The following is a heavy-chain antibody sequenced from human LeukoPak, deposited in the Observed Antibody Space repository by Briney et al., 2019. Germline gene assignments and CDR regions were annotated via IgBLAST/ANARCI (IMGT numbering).Heavy chain of an antibody. CDR1: GGSINRSNYY. D-gene: IGHD6-13*01. V-gene: IGHV4-39*07. CDR2: IYYSGGT. CDR3: ARDPKLYSSSEDWFDP. Sequence: SETLSLTCTVSGGSINRSNYYWGWIRQPPGKGLEGIGSIYYSGGTYYNPSLKTRVTISVDTSKNHFSLKLSSVTAADAAVYYCARDPKLYSSSEDWFDPWGQGTLVTVSS. J-gene: IGHJ5*02.